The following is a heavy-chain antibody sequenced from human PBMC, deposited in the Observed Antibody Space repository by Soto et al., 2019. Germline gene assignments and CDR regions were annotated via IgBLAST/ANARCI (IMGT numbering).Heavy chain of an antibody. V-gene: IGHV4-30-4*01. Sequence: PSETLSLTYSVSGASISSGFYYWSWIRQPPGKGLEWIGYIYDSGNTYYNPSLKSRLTISVDTSKNQFFLRLRSVTAADTAVYYCARSPPNLLRFDYWGQGTLVTVSS. CDR3: ARSPPNLLRFDY. CDR2: IYDSGNT. J-gene: IGHJ4*02. CDR1: GASISSGFYY. D-gene: IGHD2-15*01.